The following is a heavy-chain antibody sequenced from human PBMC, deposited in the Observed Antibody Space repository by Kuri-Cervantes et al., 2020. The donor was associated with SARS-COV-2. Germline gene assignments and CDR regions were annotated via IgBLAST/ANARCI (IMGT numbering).Heavy chain of an antibody. V-gene: IGHV1-18*04. CDR1: GYTFTRYG. D-gene: IGHD1-7*01. CDR2: ISAYNGNT. CDR3: ARVPGDGYNWNYSPLFDY. J-gene: IGHJ4*02. Sequence: ASVKVSCKASGYTFTRYGISWVRQAPGQGLERMGWISAYNGNTNYAQKFQGRVTMTTDTSTSTAYMELRSLRSDDAAVYYCARVPGDGYNWNYSPLFDYWGQGTLVTVSS.